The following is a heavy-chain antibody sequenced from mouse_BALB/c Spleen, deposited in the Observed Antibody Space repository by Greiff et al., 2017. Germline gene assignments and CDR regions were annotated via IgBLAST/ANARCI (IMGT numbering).Heavy chain of an antibody. Sequence: VQLQQSGAELVKPGASVKLSCPASGFNINDTYMHWVKQRPEQGLEWIGRLDPANGNTKYDPKFQGKATITADTSSNTAYLQLSSLTSEDTAVYYCASYDYPAWFAYWGQGTLVTVSA. CDR1: GFNINDTY. V-gene: IGHV14-3*02. CDR2: LDPANGNT. D-gene: IGHD2-4*01. J-gene: IGHJ3*01. CDR3: ASYDYPAWFAY.